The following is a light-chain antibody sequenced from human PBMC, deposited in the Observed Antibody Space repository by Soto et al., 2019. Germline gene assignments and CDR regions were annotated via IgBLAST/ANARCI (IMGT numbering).Light chain of an antibody. V-gene: IGKV3-11*01. CDR2: DAS. Sequence: EIVLTQSPATLSLSPGERATLSCRASQSVDAYLAWYQQRPGQAPRLLIFDASNRATGIPTRFSGSGSGTDFNLTISSLEPEDFAVYYCQQRSNWAPTFGQGTKVEVK. CDR1: QSVDAY. J-gene: IGKJ1*01. CDR3: QQRSNWAPT.